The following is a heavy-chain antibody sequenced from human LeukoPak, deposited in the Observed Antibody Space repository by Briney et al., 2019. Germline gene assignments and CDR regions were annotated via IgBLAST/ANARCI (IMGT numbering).Heavy chain of an antibody. J-gene: IGHJ6*02. CDR1: GYTFTAYY. CDR3: ARDPIVQAGYYYGMDV. V-gene: IGHV1-2*02. CDR2: INPNSGAT. Sequence: ASVRVSCKASGYTFTAYYMHWVRQAPGQGLEWMGWINPNSGATNFAQNFQGSVTMTADTSISTAYLDLSRLRSDDSAVYYCARDPIVQAGYYYGMDVWGQGTTVTVSS. D-gene: IGHD2/OR15-2a*01.